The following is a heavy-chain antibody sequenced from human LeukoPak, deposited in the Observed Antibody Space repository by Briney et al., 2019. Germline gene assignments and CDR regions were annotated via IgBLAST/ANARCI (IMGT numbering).Heavy chain of an antibody. J-gene: IGHJ6*02. CDR1: GLTFSSSW. Sequence: GGSLRLSCAVSGLTFSSSWMDWVRQAPGKGLEWVSYISSSSSTIYYADSVKGRFTISRDNAKNSLYLQMNSLRDEDTAVYYCARFNYYTMDVWGQGTTVTVSS. V-gene: IGHV3-48*02. CDR3: ARFNYYTMDV. CDR2: ISSSSSTI.